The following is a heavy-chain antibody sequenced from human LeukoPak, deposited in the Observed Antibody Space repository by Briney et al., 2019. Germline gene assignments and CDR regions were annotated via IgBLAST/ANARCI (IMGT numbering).Heavy chain of an antibody. Sequence: SQTLSLTCTVSGGSISSGGYYWSWIRQPPGKGLEWIGYIYYSGSTNYNPSLKSRVTISVDTSKNQFSLKLSSVTAADTAVYYCARSADSSGYGGGYDYWGQGTLVTVSS. V-gene: IGHV4-61*08. CDR2: IYYSGST. D-gene: IGHD3-22*01. CDR3: ARSADSSGYGGGYDY. CDR1: GGSISSGGYY. J-gene: IGHJ4*02.